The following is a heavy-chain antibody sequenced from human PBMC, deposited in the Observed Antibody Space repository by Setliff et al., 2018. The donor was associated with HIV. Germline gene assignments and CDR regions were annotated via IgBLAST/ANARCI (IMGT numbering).Heavy chain of an antibody. J-gene: IGHJ4*02. Sequence: PSETLSLTCTVSGGPISTYYWSWIRQPPGKGLEWIGYIYYSGRTNQNPSLKSRVTISVDTSRNQFSLKLSSVTAADTAVYYCASQPAYSTDWYPPGYFDYWGQGTLVTVSS. D-gene: IGHD6-19*01. CDR3: ASQPAYSTDWYPPGYFDY. V-gene: IGHV4-59*08. CDR1: GGPISTYY. CDR2: IYYSGRT.